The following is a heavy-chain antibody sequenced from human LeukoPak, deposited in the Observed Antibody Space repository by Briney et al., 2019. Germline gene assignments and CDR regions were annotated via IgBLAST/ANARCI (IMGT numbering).Heavy chain of an antibody. J-gene: IGHJ4*02. Sequence: ASVKVSCKASGYTFTGYYMHWVRQAPGQGLEWMGWINPNSGGTNYAQKFQGRVTMTRDTSISTAHMELSSLRSDDTAVYYCARDLRAAAGKLYYFDYWGQGTLVTVSS. V-gene: IGHV1-2*02. CDR1: GYTFTGYY. CDR3: ARDLRAAAGKLYYFDY. D-gene: IGHD6-13*01. CDR2: INPNSGGT.